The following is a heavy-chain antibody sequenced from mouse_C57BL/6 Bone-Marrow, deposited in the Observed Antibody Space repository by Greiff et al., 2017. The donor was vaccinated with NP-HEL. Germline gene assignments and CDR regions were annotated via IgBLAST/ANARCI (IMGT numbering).Heavy chain of an antibody. D-gene: IGHD1-1*01. V-gene: IGHV2-2*01. J-gene: IGHJ4*01. CDR3: ARITTVVASMDY. Sequence: QVQLQQSGPGLVQPSQSLSITCTVSGFSLTSYGVHWVRQSPGKGLEWLGVIWSGGSTDYNAAFISRQSIIKDNSKSQVFFKMISLQADYTAIYYCARITTVVASMDYWGQGTSVTVSS. CDR1: GFSLTSYG. CDR2: IWSGGST.